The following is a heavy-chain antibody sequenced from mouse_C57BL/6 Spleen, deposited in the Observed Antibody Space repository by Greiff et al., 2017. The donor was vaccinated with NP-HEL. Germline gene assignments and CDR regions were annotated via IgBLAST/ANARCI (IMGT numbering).Heavy chain of an antibody. Sequence: EVKLMESGPGLVKPSQSLSLTCSVTGYSITSGYYWNWIRQFPGNKLEWMGYISYDGSNNYNPSLKNRISITRDTSKNQFFLKLNSVTTEDTATYYCARGDYRFAYWGQGTLVTVSA. V-gene: IGHV3-6*01. D-gene: IGHD2-4*01. CDR2: ISYDGSN. CDR3: ARGDYRFAY. J-gene: IGHJ3*01. CDR1: GYSITSGYY.